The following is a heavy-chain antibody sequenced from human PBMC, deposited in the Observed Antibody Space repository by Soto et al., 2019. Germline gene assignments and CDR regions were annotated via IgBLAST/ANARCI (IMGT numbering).Heavy chain of an antibody. CDR2: INHSGST. J-gene: IGHJ4*02. Sequence: PSETLSLTCAVYGGSFSGYYWSWIRQPPGKGLGWIGEINHSGSTNYNPSLKSRVTISVDTSKNQFSLKLSSVTAADTAVYYCARGRSQSSSYDGDFDYWGQGTLVTVPQ. CDR3: ARGRSQSSSYDGDFDY. V-gene: IGHV4-34*01. CDR1: GGSFSGYY. D-gene: IGHD6-13*01.